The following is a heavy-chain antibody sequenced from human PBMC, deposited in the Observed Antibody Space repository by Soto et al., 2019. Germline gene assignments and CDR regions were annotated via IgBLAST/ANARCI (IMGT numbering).Heavy chain of an antibody. CDR3: ARGRYGDY. Sequence: QVHLVQSGAEVKKPGASVKVSCKGSGYAFTTYGITWVRQAPGQGLEWMGWISAHNGNTNYAQKLQVRVTVTRYTSTSTVYMELRSLRSDDTAVYYCARGRYGDYWGQGALVTVSS. D-gene: IGHD1-1*01. CDR1: GYAFTTYG. CDR2: ISAHNGNT. J-gene: IGHJ4*02. V-gene: IGHV1-18*01.